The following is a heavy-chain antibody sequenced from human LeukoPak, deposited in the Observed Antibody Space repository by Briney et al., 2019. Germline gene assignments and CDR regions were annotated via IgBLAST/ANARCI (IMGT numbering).Heavy chain of an antibody. CDR2: IYWSDDK. V-gene: IGHV2-5*01. CDR3: AHGGRVGGRVEY. Sequence: SGPTLVNPTQTLTLTCTFLGVSVSPSGGGVGWIRQPLGKALEWPALIYWSDDKRYSPCLKSRLTITMDTSKNQVVLTMANMDPVDTATYYCAHGGRVGGRVEYWGQGTLVTVSS. J-gene: IGHJ4*02. D-gene: IGHD3-16*01. CDR1: GVSVSPSGGG.